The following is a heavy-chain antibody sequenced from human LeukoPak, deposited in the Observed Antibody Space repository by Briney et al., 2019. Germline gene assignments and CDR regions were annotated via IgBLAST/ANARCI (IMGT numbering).Heavy chain of an antibody. CDR1: GGSISSSNYY. J-gene: IGHJ6*03. D-gene: IGHD3-10*01. CDR3: ARNLKNYGSGSYPYNYYYYMDV. CDR2: IYYSGST. V-gene: IGHV4-39*01. Sequence: NASETLSLTCTVSGGSISSSNYYWGWIRQPPGKGLEWIGSIYYSGSTYYNPSLKSRVTISVDTSKNQFSLKLSSVTAADTAVYYCARNLKNYGSGSYPYNYYYYMDVWGKGTTVTISS.